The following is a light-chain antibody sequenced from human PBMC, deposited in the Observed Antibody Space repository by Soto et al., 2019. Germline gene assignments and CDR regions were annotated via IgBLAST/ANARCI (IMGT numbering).Light chain of an antibody. CDR2: ANT. V-gene: IGLV1-40*01. J-gene: IGLJ3*02. CDR1: SSNIGANYD. Sequence: QSVLTQPLSVSGAPGQRVTISCTGSSSNIGANYDVHWYQVLPGTAPKLLIYANTNRPSGVPDRFSGSKSGTSASLAIAGLQAEDEADYYCQSYDNSLSGPVVFGGGTKLTVL. CDR3: QSYDNSLSGPVV.